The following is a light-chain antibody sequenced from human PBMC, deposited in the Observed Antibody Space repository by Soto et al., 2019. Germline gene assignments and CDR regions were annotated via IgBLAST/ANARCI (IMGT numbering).Light chain of an antibody. V-gene: IGKV3-11*01. J-gene: IGKJ2*01. CDR2: DAS. CDR1: QSVSSY. CDR3: QQRSNWPPYT. Sequence: EIVLTQSPATLSLSPGERATLSCRASQSVSSYLAWYQQKPGQAPRLLIYDASNRATGIPARFSGSGSATDFTLTISSLEPEDFAVYYCQQRSNWPPYTFGQGTTLEIK.